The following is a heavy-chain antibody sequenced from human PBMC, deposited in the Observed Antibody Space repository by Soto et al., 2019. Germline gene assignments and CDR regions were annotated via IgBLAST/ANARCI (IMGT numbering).Heavy chain of an antibody. D-gene: IGHD4-17*01. V-gene: IGHV3-11*06. CDR3: ARDRATVTTNYAFDI. CDR2: ISSSSSYT. CDR1: VFTFIDYY. Sequence: TGWSLRLSCASSVFTFIDYYMSWIRQAPGKGLEWVSYISSSSSYTNYADSVKGRFTISRDNAKNSLYLQMNSLRAEDTAAYYCARDRATVTTNYAFDIWGQGTMVTVSS. J-gene: IGHJ3*02.